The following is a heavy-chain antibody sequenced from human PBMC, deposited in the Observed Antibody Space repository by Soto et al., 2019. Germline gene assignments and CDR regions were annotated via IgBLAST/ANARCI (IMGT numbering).Heavy chain of an antibody. CDR1: GGSISSGGYY. CDR3: ASSSGDYVNWFDP. CDR2: IYYSGST. V-gene: IGHV4-31*03. J-gene: IGHJ5*02. Sequence: QVQLQESGPGLVKPSQTLSLTCTVSGGSISSGGYYWSWIRQHAGKGLEWIGYIYYSGSTYYNPSLKSRVTISVDTSKNQFSLKLRSVTAADTAVYYCASSSGDYVNWFDPWGQGTLVTVSS. D-gene: IGHD4-17*01.